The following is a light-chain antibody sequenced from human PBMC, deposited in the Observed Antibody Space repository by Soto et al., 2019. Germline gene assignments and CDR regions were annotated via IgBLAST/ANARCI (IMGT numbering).Light chain of an antibody. Sequence: EIVLTQSPGTLSLSPGQRATLSCRASQSVSSSYLAWYQQKPGQAPRLLIYGASSRATGIPDRFSGSGSGTDFTLIISRLEPEDIAVYYCQQYGSSRVTFGPGTKVEIK. CDR3: QQYGSSRVT. J-gene: IGKJ3*01. V-gene: IGKV3-20*01. CDR1: QSVSSSY. CDR2: GAS.